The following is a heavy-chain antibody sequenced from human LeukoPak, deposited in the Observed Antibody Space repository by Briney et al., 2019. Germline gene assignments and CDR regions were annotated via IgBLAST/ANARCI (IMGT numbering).Heavy chain of an antibody. V-gene: IGHV1-18*01. J-gene: IGHJ4*02. Sequence: ASVKVSCKASGYTFTSYGISWVRQAPGQGLEWMGWISAYNGNTNYAQKLQGRVTMTTDTSTSTAYMELRSLRSDDTAVYYCARDWRDEWELLRGVPGYWGQGTLVTVSS. D-gene: IGHD1-26*01. CDR2: ISAYNGNT. CDR3: ARDWRDEWELLRGVPGY. CDR1: GYTFTSYG.